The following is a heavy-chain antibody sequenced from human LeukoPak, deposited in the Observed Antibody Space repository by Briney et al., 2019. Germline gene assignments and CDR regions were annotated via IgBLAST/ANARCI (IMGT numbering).Heavy chain of an antibody. CDR3: ARSLSCYYPLSAF. Sequence: PGGSLRLSCAVDGFTFSSYAMTWVRQVPGRGLEWLTYMTASSVTFYYADSVRDRLTISRDNAMNSLFLHMNSLTVEDTAVYYCARSLSCYYPLSAFWGQGTLVTVSS. CDR2: MTASSVTF. D-gene: IGHD3-22*01. CDR1: GFTFSSYA. V-gene: IGHV3-48*03. J-gene: IGHJ4*02.